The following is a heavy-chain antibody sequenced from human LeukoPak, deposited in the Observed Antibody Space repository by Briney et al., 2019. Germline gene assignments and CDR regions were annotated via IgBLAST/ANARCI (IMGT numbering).Heavy chain of an antibody. CDR1: GYTFTSYY. CDR2: INPSGGST. Sequence: ASVKVSCKASGYTFTSYYMHWVRQAPGQGLEWMGIINPSGGSTSYAQKFQGRVTMTRDMSTSTVYMELSSLRSEDTAAYYCARAGWLASVTSPYYYYYHMDVWGKGTTVTVSS. V-gene: IGHV1-46*01. D-gene: IGHD4-11*01. J-gene: IGHJ6*03. CDR3: ARAGWLASVTSPYYYYYHMDV.